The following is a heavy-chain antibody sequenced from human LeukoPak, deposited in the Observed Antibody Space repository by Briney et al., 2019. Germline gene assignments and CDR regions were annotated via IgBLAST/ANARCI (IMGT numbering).Heavy chain of an antibody. CDR3: AREGPYGSGSLDY. Sequence: GGSLRLSCAASGFTFSSYSINWVRQAPGKGLEWVSSISSTSNKIYYADSVKGRFTISRDNAKNSVCLQMNSLRAEDTAAYYCAREGPYGSGSLDYWGQGTLVTVSS. CDR1: GFTFSSYS. CDR2: ISSTSNKI. D-gene: IGHD3-10*01. V-gene: IGHV3-21*01. J-gene: IGHJ4*02.